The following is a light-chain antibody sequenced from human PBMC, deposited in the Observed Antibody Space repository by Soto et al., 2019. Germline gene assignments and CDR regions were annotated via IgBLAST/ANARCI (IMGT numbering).Light chain of an antibody. J-gene: IGLJ2*01. Sequence: QSVLTQPASESGSPGQSITISCTGTSSDVGSYNLVSWYQQHPGKAPKLMIYEGSKRPSGVSNRFSGSKSGNTASLTISGLQAEDEADYYCCSYAGSSTFVFGGGTKLTVL. CDR2: EGS. V-gene: IGLV2-23*03. CDR3: CSYAGSSTFV. CDR1: SSDVGSYNL.